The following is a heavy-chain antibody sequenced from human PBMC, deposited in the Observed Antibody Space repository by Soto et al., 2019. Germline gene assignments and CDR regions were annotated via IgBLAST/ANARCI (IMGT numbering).Heavy chain of an antibody. J-gene: IGHJ4*02. V-gene: IGHV3-23*01. D-gene: IGHD6-19*01. Sequence: PGGSLRLSCAASGFTISTYAMTWVRQAPGKGLECVSGVTGSGGQIHYADSVKGRFTISKDNSKNTLYLQMNSLRAEDTAVYYCARDPAPIGWYDYWGQGTLVTVSS. CDR1: GFTISTYA. CDR2: VTGSGGQI. CDR3: ARDPAPIGWYDY.